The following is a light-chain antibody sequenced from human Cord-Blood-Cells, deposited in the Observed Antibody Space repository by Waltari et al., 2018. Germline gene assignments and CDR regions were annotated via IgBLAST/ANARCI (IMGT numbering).Light chain of an antibody. V-gene: IGKV3-11*01. CDR2: DAS. Sequence: EIVLTQSPAPLSLSPGERATLSCRASQSVSSYLAWYQQKPGQAPRLLIYDASNRATGIPARFSGSGSGTDFTLTISSLEPEDFAVYYCQQRSNWLTFGGGPRWRSN. CDR1: QSVSSY. J-gene: IGKJ4*01. CDR3: QQRSNWLT.